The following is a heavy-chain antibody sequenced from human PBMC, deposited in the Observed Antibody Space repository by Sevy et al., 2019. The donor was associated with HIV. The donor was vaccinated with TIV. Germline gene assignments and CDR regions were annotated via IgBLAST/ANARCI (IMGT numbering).Heavy chain of an antibody. J-gene: IGHJ4*02. V-gene: IGHV4-59*01. D-gene: IGHD1-1*01. CDR2: IYFTGNT. CDR1: GGSISSYF. Sequence: SETLSLTCSVSGGSISSYFWTWVRQSPGKGLEWIGNIYFTGNTDYSPSLKSRVTLSLDTSKSQFSLTLMSVTAADTAIYFCARDSTTRPRVLDYWAQGTLVTVSS. CDR3: ARDSTTRPRVLDY.